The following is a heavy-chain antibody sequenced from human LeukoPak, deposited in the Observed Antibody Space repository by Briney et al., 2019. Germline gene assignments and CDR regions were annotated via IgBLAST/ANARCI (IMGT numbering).Heavy chain of an antibody. Sequence: GGSLRLSCAASGFTFSDSAMHWVRQASGKGLEWVGRIRSKADNYATEFGASVKGRFTISRDDSKNMAYLQMNSLKTEDTAAYYCTGGTTVTTLDYWGQGTLVTVSS. CDR1: GFTFSDSA. J-gene: IGHJ4*02. CDR2: IRSKADNYAT. V-gene: IGHV3-73*01. D-gene: IGHD4-17*01. CDR3: TGGTTVTTLDY.